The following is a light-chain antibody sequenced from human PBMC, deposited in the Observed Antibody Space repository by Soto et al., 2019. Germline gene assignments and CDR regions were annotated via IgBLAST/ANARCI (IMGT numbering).Light chain of an antibody. CDR1: SSDVGGYNY. V-gene: IGLV2-8*01. J-gene: IGLJ2*01. CDR3: SSYAGNNIVI. CDR2: EVS. Sequence: QSALTQPPSASGSPGQSVTISCTGTSSDVGGYNYVSWYQQHPGKAPKLMIYEVSKRPSGVPDRFSGSKSGNTASLTVSGLQAEDESDYYCSSYAGNNIVIFGGGTKPTVL.